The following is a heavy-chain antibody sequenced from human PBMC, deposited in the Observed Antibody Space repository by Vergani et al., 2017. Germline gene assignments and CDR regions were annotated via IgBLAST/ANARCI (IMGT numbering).Heavy chain of an antibody. D-gene: IGHD2-15*01. CDR2: IIPILGIA. Sequence: QVQLVQSGAEVKKPGSSVKVSCKASGGTFSSYAISWVRQAPGQGLEWMGRIIPILGIANYAQKFQGRVTITADKSTSTAYMELSSLRSEDTAVYYCARDRDCSGGSCYSYYYYGMDVWGQGTTVTVSS. CDR1: GGTFSSYA. J-gene: IGHJ6*02. V-gene: IGHV1-69*04. CDR3: ARDRDCSGGSCYSYYYYGMDV.